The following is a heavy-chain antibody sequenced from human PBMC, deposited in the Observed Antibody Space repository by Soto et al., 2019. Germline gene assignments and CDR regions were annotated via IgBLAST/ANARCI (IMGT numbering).Heavy chain of an antibody. D-gene: IGHD6-6*01. CDR3: ITPGDTSSSETARYYYYGLDV. CDR1: GFSISSGYY. V-gene: IGHV4-38-2*02. Sequence: PSETLSLTCTVSGFSISSGYYWGWFRQTPGKGLEWIGTIYHSGSTTYNPSLRNRVTISVDTSKNQFSLKLNSVTAPDTALYYCITPGDTSSSETARYYYYGLDVWGQGTTVTVSS. J-gene: IGHJ6*02. CDR2: IYHSGST.